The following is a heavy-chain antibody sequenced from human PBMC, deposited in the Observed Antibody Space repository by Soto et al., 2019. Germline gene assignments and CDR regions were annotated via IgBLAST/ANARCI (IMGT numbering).Heavy chain of an antibody. Sequence: GGSLRLSCAASGFTFDDYATHWVRKAPGKGLEWVAGIWYDGGNKGYADSVKGRFTISRDNSKNTLYLQMNSLRAEDTAVYYCARVLQSRDYGDYGGHWFDPWGQGTLVTVSS. D-gene: IGHD4-17*01. J-gene: IGHJ5*02. V-gene: IGHV3-33*08. CDR2: IWYDGGNK. CDR3: ARVLQSRDYGDYGGHWFDP. CDR1: GFTFDDYA.